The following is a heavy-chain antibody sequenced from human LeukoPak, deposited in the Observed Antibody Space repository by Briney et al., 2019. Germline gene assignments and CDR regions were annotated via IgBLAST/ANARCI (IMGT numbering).Heavy chain of an antibody. V-gene: IGHV1-2*02. CDR3: ATLLTSGYSSGWSAFDY. CDR2: INPNSGGT. CDR1: GYTFTGYY. J-gene: IGHJ4*02. D-gene: IGHD6-19*01. Sequence: ASVKVSCKASGYTFTGYYMHWVRQAPGQGLEWMGWINPNSGGTNYAQKFQGRVTMTRDTSISTAYMELSRLRSDDTAVYYCATLLTSGYSSGWSAFDYWSQGTLVTVSS.